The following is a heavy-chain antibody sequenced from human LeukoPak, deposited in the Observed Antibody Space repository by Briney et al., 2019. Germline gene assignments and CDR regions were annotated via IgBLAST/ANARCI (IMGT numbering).Heavy chain of an antibody. D-gene: IGHD3-22*01. J-gene: IGHJ4*02. Sequence: TGGSLRLSCAASGFTFDDYAMHWVRQAPGKGLEWVSGISWNSGSIGYADSAKGRFTISRDNAKNSLYLQMNSLRAEDTALYYCAKDIDYYDSSGYWDFLGQGTLVTVSS. V-gene: IGHV3-9*01. CDR1: GFTFDDYA. CDR3: AKDIDYYDSSGYWDF. CDR2: ISWNSGSI.